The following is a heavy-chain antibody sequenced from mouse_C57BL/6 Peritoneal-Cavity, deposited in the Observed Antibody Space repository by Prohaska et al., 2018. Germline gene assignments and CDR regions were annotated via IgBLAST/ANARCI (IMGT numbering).Heavy chain of an antibody. CDR3: AKKGYYEYFDV. Sequence: SPGKGLEWLGVIWRGGSTDYNAAFMSRLSITKDNSKSQVFFKMNRLQADDTAIYYCAKKGYYEYFDVWGTGTTVTVSS. V-gene: IGHV2-5*01. CDR2: IWRGGST. D-gene: IGHD1-1*01. J-gene: IGHJ1*03.